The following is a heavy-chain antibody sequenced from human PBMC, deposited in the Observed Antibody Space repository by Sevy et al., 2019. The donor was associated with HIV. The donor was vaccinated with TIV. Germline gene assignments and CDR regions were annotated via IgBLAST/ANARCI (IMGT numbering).Heavy chain of an antibody. V-gene: IGHV3-23*01. CDR2: IGGSADYT. Sequence: GGSLRLSCVTSGFTFSSYAMSWVRQTPGKGLEWVSAIGGSADYTYYADSVKGRFTISRDNSKNTLYLQMNGLRAEDTAVYYCSKAASEDSYSDYWGKGTLVTVSS. J-gene: IGHJ4*02. CDR3: SKAASEDSYSDY. CDR1: GFTFSSYA. D-gene: IGHD3-10*01.